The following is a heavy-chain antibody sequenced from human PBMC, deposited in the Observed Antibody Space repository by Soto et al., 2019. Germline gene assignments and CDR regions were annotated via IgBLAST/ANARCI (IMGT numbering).Heavy chain of an antibody. CDR1: GGSISSSSYY. V-gene: IGHV4-39*01. Sequence: SETLSLTCTVSGGSISSSSYYWGWIRQPPGKGLEWIGSIYYSGSTYYNPSLKSRVTISVDTSKNQFSLKLSSVTAADTAVYYCAGSPQGSDYGDYYLDYWGQGTLVTVSS. CDR3: AGSPQGSDYGDYYLDY. CDR2: IYYSGST. J-gene: IGHJ4*02. D-gene: IGHD4-17*01.